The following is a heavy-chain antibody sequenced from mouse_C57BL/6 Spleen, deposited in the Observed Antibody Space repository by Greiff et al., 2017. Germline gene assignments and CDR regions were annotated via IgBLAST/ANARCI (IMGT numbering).Heavy chain of an antibody. Sequence: EVKVEESEGGLVQPGSSMKLSCTASGFTFSDYYMAWVRQVPEKGLEWVANINYDGSSTYYLDSLKSRFIIARDNAKNILYLQMSSLKSEDTATYYCARVPITTVSHWYFDVWGTGTTVTVSS. V-gene: IGHV5-16*01. CDR1: GFTFSDYY. CDR2: INYDGSST. D-gene: IGHD1-1*01. J-gene: IGHJ1*03. CDR3: ARVPITTVSHWYFDV.